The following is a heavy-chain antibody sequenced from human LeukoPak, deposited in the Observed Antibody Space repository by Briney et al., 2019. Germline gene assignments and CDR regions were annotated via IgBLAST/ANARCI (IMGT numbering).Heavy chain of an antibody. Sequence: GGSLRLSCAASGFTFSSYSMNWVRQAPGKGLEWVSSISSSSSYIYYADSVKGRFTISRDNAKNSLYLQMSSLRAEDTAVYYCARGGYSSSSRLDYWGQGTLVTVSS. CDR3: ARGGYSSSSRLDY. V-gene: IGHV3-21*01. CDR2: ISSSSSYI. J-gene: IGHJ4*02. CDR1: GFTFSSYS. D-gene: IGHD6-13*01.